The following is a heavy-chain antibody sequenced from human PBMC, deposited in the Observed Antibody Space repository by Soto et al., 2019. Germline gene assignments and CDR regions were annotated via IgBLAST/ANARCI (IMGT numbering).Heavy chain of an antibody. Sequence: GGSLRLSCAASGFTFRGFTMNWVRQAPGKGLEWVSTISSNSAYIYYTDALRGRFTVSRDNAKNSLHLQMNSLRAEDTAVYYCTRDASRDSSARGWFDPWGPGTLVTVSS. CDR3: TRDASRDSSARGWFDP. J-gene: IGHJ5*02. CDR1: GFTFRGFT. D-gene: IGHD6-13*01. CDR2: ISSNSAYI. V-gene: IGHV3-21*01.